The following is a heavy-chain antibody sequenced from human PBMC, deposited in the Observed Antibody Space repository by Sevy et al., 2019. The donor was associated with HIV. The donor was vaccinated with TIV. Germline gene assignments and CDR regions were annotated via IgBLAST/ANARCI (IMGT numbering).Heavy chain of an antibody. Sequence: GGSLRLSCAASGFTFNLYSMNWVRQAPGKGLEWVSSISGSSSYIFYADSVRGRFTISRDNAKNSLYLQMHSLRADDTAVYYCARGGGDPRADCFDPWGQGTLVNVSS. V-gene: IGHV3-21*06. CDR2: ISGSSSYI. CDR3: ARGGGDPRADCFDP. J-gene: IGHJ5*02. CDR1: GFTFNLYS. D-gene: IGHD2-21*02.